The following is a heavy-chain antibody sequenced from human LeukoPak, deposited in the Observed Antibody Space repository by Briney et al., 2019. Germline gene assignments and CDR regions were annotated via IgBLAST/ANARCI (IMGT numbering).Heavy chain of an antibody. V-gene: IGHV1-58*01. D-gene: IGHD3-22*01. CDR3: AADLGYYYDSSGYVFDY. Sequence: SVTVSCKASGFTFTSSAVQWVRQARGQRLEWIGWIVVGSGNTNYAQKFQERVTITRDMSTSTAYMELSSLRSEDTAVYYCAADLGYYYDSSGYVFDYWGQGTLVTVSS. CDR2: IVVGSGNT. CDR1: GFTFTSSA. J-gene: IGHJ4*02.